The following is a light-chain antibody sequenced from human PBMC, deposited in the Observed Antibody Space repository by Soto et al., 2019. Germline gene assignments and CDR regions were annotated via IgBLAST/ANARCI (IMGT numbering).Light chain of an antibody. V-gene: IGLV1-47*01. Sequence: QSVVTQPPSASGTPGQRVTISCSGSSSNIGRNYVYWYQQLPGTAPKLLIYRNDQRPSGVPDRFSGSKSGTSASLVISGLRSGDEADYYCAVWDDILSGWVFGGGTQLTVL. CDR1: SSNIGRNY. CDR3: AVWDDILSGWV. CDR2: RND. J-gene: IGLJ3*02.